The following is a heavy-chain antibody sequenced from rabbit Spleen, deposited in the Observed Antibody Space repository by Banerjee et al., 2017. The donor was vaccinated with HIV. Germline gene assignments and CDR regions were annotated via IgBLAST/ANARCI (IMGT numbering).Heavy chain of an antibody. CDR3: VRGASSSGYYSL. D-gene: IGHD1-1*01. CDR2: IDGVFGTT. V-gene: IGHV1S47*01. Sequence: QKQLVESGGGLVQPGGSLKLSCKASGFDFSTYGVSWVRQAPGKGLEWIGYIDGVFGTTYYARWVNGRFTISSHNAQNTLYLQVNSLTAADTATYFCVRGASSSGYYSLWGQGTLVTVS. CDR1: GFDFSTYG. J-gene: IGHJ4*01.